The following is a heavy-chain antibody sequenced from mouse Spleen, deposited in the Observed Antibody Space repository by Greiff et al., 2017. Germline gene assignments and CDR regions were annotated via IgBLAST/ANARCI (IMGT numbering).Heavy chain of an antibody. CDR1: GFSLTSYG. CDR3: AKNYGNHWYFDV. V-gene: IGHV2-5*01. Sequence: VKLMESGPGLVQPSQSLSITCTVSGFSLTSYGVHWVRQSPGKGLEWLGVIWRGGSTDYNAAFMSRLSITKDNSKSQVFFKMNSLQADDTAIYYCAKNYGNHWYFDVWGAGTTVTVSS. D-gene: IGHD2-1*01. CDR2: IWRGGST. J-gene: IGHJ1*01.